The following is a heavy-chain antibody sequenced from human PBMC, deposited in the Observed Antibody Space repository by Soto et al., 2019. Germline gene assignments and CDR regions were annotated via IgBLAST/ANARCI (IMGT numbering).Heavy chain of an antibody. CDR1: GFTFSSYA. CDR3: AKEGFGELFRPYYYYYYMDV. CDR2: ISGSGGST. D-gene: IGHD3-10*01. Sequence: GSLRLSCAASGFTFSSYAMSWVRQAPGKGLEWVSAISGSGGSTYYADSVKGRFTISRDNSKNTLYLQMNSLRAEDTAVYYCAKEGFGELFRPYYYYYYMDVWGKGTTVTVSS. V-gene: IGHV3-23*01. J-gene: IGHJ6*03.